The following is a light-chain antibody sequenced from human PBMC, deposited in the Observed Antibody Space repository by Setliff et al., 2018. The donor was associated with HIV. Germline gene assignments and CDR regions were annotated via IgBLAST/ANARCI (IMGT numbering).Light chain of an antibody. CDR1: SSNIGRRT. CDR3: AAWDDGLNGYV. V-gene: IGLV1-44*01. Sequence: QSALAQPPSASGTPGQLVTISCSGSSSNIGRRTVNWYQQVPGAAPKLLIYKNNQRPSGVPDRFSGSKSFTSASLAISGLQSADEADYHCAAWDDGLNGYVFGTGTKVTVL. CDR2: KNN. J-gene: IGLJ1*01.